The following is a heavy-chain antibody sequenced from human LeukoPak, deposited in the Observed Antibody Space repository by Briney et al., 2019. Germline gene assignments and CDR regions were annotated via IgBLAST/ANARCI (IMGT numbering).Heavy chain of an antibody. CDR2: INPSGGST. D-gene: IGHD5-18*01. J-gene: IGHJ4*02. CDR1: GYTFTGYY. CDR3: AREGTAMVTRYYFDY. Sequence: ASVKVSCKASGYTFTGYYMHWVRQAPGQGLEWMGIINPSGGSTSYAQKFQGRVTMTRDTSTSTVYMELSSLRSEGTAVYYCAREGTAMVTRYYFDYWGQGTLVTVSS. V-gene: IGHV1-46*01.